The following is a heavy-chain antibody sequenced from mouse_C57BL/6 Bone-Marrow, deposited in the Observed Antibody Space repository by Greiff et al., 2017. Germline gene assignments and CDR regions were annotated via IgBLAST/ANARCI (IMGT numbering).Heavy chain of an antibody. J-gene: IGHJ3*01. V-gene: IGHV5-12*01. Sequence: EVMLVESGGGLVQPGGSLKLSCAASGFTFSDYYMYWVRQTPEKRLEWVAYISNGGGSTYYPDTVKGRFTISRDNAKNTLYLQMSRLTSEDTAMYYCAREGRWFPWFAYWGQGTLVTVSA. D-gene: IGHD2-3*01. CDR1: GFTFSDYY. CDR3: AREGRWFPWFAY. CDR2: ISNGGGST.